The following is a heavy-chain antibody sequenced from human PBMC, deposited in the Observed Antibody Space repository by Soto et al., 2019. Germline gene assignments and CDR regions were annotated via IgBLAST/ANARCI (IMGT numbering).Heavy chain of an antibody. CDR1: GGSISSGGYS. V-gene: IGHV4-30-2*01. Sequence: SETLSLTCAVSGGSISSGGYSWSWIRQPPGKGLEWIGYIYHSGSTNYNPSLKSRATISVDKSKNQFSLKLSSVTAADTAVYYCARERLDNSGYYFSHFDYWGQGTLVTVSS. CDR3: ARERLDNSGYYFSHFDY. J-gene: IGHJ4*02. D-gene: IGHD3-22*01. CDR2: IYHSGST.